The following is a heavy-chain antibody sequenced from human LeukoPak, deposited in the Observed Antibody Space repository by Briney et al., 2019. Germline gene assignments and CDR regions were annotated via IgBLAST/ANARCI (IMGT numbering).Heavy chain of an antibody. CDR1: GFTFSSYG. V-gene: IGHV3-30*18. CDR2: ISYDGSNK. Sequence: PGRSLRLSCAASGFTFSSYGMHWVRQAPGKGLEWVAVISYDGSNKYHADSVKGRFTISRDNSKNTLYLQMNSLRAEDTAVYYCAKDVVGYCSSTSCYAPDYWGQGTLVTVSS. CDR3: AKDVVGYCSSTSCYAPDY. J-gene: IGHJ4*02. D-gene: IGHD2-2*03.